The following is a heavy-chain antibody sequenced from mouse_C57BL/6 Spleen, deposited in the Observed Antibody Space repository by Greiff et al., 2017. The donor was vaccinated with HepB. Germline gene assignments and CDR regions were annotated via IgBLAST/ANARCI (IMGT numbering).Heavy chain of an antibody. D-gene: IGHD1-1*01. Sequence: DVQLQESGPELVKPGASVKMSCKASGYTFTDYNMHWVKQSHGKSLEWIGYINPNNGGTSYNQKFKGKATLTVNKSSSTAYMELRSLTSEDSAVYYCATYYGSSYFDYWGQGTTLTVSS. CDR1: GYTFTDYN. V-gene: IGHV1-22*01. J-gene: IGHJ2*01. CDR3: ATYYGSSYFDY. CDR2: INPNNGGT.